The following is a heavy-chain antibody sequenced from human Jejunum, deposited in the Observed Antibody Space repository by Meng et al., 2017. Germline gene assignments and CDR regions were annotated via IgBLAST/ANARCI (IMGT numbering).Heavy chain of an antibody. Sequence: QGPLQESGPGLVKPSGTPSLTCAVSGASISDSNWWSWVRQPLGKALEWIGEIYHTGTTNYNPSLKSRVTMSLDKSKNQFSLELTSVTAADTAVYYCARDLLGPAIAATGWFDPWGQGTLVTVSS. J-gene: IGHJ5*02. CDR3: ARDLLGPAIAATGWFDP. CDR2: IYHTGTT. D-gene: IGHD6-13*01. V-gene: IGHV4-4*02. CDR1: GASISDSNW.